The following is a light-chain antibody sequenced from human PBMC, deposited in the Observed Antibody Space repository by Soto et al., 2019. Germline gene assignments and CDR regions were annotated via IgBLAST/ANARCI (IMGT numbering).Light chain of an antibody. Sequence: EIVMTQSPATLSVSPGERATLSCRASQSVSSNLAWYQQKPGQAPRRLIYGASTRATGIPARFSGSRSGTEFTLTISSLQSEDFAVYYCQQYNNWPLTFGGGTKVEIK. CDR3: QQYNNWPLT. CDR1: QSVSSN. CDR2: GAS. J-gene: IGKJ4*01. V-gene: IGKV3-15*01.